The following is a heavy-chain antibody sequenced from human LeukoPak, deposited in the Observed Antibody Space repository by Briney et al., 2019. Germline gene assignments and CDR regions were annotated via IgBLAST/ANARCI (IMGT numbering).Heavy chain of an antibody. CDR1: GGTFSSYA. Sequence: SVKVSCKASGGTFSSYAISWVRQAPGQGLEWMGRIIPILGIANYAQKFQGRVTITADKSTSTAYMELSSLRSEDTAVYYCARAGYYYGSGSYYQGDWFDPWGQETLVTVSS. V-gene: IGHV1-69*04. CDR2: IIPILGIA. D-gene: IGHD3-10*01. CDR3: ARAGYYYGSGSYYQGDWFDP. J-gene: IGHJ5*02.